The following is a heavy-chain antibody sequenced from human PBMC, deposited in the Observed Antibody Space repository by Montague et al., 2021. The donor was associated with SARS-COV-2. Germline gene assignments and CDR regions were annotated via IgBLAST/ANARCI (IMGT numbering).Heavy chain of an antibody. J-gene: IGHJ3*01. Sequence: CAISGDSVSSKSAAWNWIRQSPSRGLEWLGRTYYRSKWYTDYAVSVRSRITVNSDTSKNQVSLHLTSVTPDDTAVYFCARDLGISLSTGRVDVFDVWGQGTMVTVSS. D-gene: IGHD5/OR15-5a*01. V-gene: IGHV6-1*01. CDR2: TYYRSKWYT. CDR1: GDSVSSKSAA. CDR3: ARDLGISLSTGRVDVFDV.